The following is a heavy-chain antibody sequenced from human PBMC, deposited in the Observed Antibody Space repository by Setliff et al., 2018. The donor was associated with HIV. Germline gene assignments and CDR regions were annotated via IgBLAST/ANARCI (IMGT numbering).Heavy chain of an antibody. J-gene: IGHJ6*03. CDR2: ITSSGSTI. CDR1: GFTFRNYQ. CDR3: AKMTPSYYFYMDA. Sequence: GGSLRLSCAASGFTFRNYQMNWVRQAPGKGLEWVSYITSSGSTIYYADSVKGRFTISRDNAKNSLYLQMHSLRAEDTAIYYCAKMTPSYYFYMDAWGNGTTVTVSS. V-gene: IGHV3-48*03. D-gene: IGHD2-15*01.